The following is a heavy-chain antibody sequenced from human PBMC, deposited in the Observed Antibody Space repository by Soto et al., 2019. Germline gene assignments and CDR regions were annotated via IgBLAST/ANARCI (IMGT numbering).Heavy chain of an antibody. CDR2: ISASGSRT. Sequence: PGGSLRLSCAASGFTFNNYAMSWVRQAPGKGLEWVSGISASGSRTFYADSEKGRFTVSRDFSKNTLSLQMDSLRAEDTAVYFCGKDPNGDYVGGFEFWGPGTMVTVSS. CDR3: GKDPNGDYVGGFEF. CDR1: GFTFNNYA. J-gene: IGHJ3*01. D-gene: IGHD4-17*01. V-gene: IGHV3-23*01.